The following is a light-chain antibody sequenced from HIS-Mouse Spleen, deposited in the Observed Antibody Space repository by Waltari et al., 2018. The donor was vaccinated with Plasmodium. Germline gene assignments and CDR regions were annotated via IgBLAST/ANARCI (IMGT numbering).Light chain of an antibody. CDR2: DVS. CDR3: SSYTSSSTLRWV. J-gene: IGLJ3*02. V-gene: IGLV2-14*03. Sequence: QSALTQPASVSGSPGQSITISCTGTSSDVGGYNYVSWYQQHPGNAPKLMIYDVSNRPSGLSNRFSGSKSGNTASLTISGLQAEDEADYYCSSYTSSSTLRWVFGGGTKLTVL. CDR1: SSDVGGYNY.